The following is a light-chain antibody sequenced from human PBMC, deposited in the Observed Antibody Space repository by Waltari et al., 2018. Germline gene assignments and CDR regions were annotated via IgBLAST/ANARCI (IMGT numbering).Light chain of an antibody. V-gene: IGLV2-14*03. CDR1: GSAVGGSDY. J-gene: IGLJ2*01. CDR2: DAT. CDR3: SSQTLDGLVL. Sequence: QSALTQPASVSGSPGQSITISCSGVGSAVGGSDYVSWHQHHPGKAPQVIIYDATNRPSGVSDRFSASKSANTASLTISRLQLEDEADYYCSSQTLDGLVLFGGGTRVTVL.